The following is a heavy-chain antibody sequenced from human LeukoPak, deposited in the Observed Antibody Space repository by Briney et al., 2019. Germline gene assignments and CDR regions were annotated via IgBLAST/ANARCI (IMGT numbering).Heavy chain of an antibody. J-gene: IGHJ4*02. CDR1: GFTFSNYA. D-gene: IGHD6-13*01. CDR2: ISYDGSVE. V-gene: IGHV3-30*04. Sequence: GGSLRPSCAASGFTFSNYAMHWVRQAPGKGLEWVALISYDGSVEKNAASVKGRFTISRDNSKNTLYLQMNSLRTEDTAVYYCARALGSSWDSSLDSWGQGTLVPVSS. CDR3: ARALGSSWDSSLDS.